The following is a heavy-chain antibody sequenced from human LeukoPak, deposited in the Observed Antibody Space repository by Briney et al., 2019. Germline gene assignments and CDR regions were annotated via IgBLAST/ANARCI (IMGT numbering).Heavy chain of an antibody. J-gene: IGHJ4*02. CDR3: ARDENERLAEGYHFDY. V-gene: IGHV1-46*01. Sequence: ASVKVSCKASGYTFTSYYIHWVRQAPGQGLEWMAIINPSSGSTSYAQKFQGRVTMTRDTSTSTVYMELSSLRSEDTAVYYCARDENERLAEGYHFDYWGQGTLVTVSS. CDR2: INPSSGST. D-gene: IGHD3-16*02. CDR1: GYTFTSYY.